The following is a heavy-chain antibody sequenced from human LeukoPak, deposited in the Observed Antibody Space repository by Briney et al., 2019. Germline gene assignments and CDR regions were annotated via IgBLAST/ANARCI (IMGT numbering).Heavy chain of an antibody. Sequence: PSETLSLTCAVYGGSFSGYYWSWIRQPPGKGLEWIGEINHSGSTNYNPSLKSRVTISVDTSKNQFSLKLSSVTAADTAVYYCARLHNCGGDCGHAFDIWGQGTMVTVSS. CDR1: GGSFSGYY. J-gene: IGHJ3*02. CDR3: ARLHNCGGDCGHAFDI. D-gene: IGHD2-21*02. V-gene: IGHV4-34*01. CDR2: INHSGST.